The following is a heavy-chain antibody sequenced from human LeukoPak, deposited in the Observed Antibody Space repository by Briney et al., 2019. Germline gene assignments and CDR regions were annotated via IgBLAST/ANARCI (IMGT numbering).Heavy chain of an antibody. D-gene: IGHD3-22*01. CDR3: ARERRYYYDSSGYPATLIDY. J-gene: IGHJ4*02. CDR1: GGSISSYY. V-gene: IGHV4-59*12. Sequence: SPSETLSLTCTVPGGSISSYYWSWIRQPPGKGLEWIGYIYYSGSTNYNPSLKSRVTISVDTSKNQFSLKLSSVTAADTAVYYCARERRYYYDSSGYPATLIDYWGQGTLVTVSS. CDR2: IYYSGST.